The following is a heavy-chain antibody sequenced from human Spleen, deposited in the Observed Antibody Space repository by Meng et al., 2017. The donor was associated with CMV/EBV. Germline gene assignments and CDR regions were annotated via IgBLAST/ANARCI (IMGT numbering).Heavy chain of an antibody. V-gene: IGHV3-23*03. D-gene: IGHD1-26*01. CDR2: IYSGGSST. CDR3: TKGKSGSHYDY. CDR1: GFTFSSYV. Sequence: GESLKISCAASGFTFSSYVMSWVRQAPGKGLEWVSVIYSGGSSTYYADSVKGRFTISRDNSENTLHLQMNSPKADDTAVYYCTKGKSGSHYDYWGQGILVTVSS. J-gene: IGHJ4*02.